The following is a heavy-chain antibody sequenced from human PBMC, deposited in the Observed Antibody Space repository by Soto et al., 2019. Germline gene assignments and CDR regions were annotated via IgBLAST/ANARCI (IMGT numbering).Heavy chain of an antibody. D-gene: IGHD2-15*01. CDR2: ISSGGGP. CDR3: TLNHCAGGGCYDRDY. Sequence: VQLQESGPGLVKPSQTLSLTCAVSDESVTSPGNYWNWIRQRPDTGLEWTGYISSGGGPFYNPSLQSRVSLSLDTSNNPFSLTLNSVTAADTAVYYCTLNHCAGGGCYDRDYWGQGTRVTVSS. CDR1: DESVTSPGNY. J-gene: IGHJ1*01. V-gene: IGHV4-31*11.